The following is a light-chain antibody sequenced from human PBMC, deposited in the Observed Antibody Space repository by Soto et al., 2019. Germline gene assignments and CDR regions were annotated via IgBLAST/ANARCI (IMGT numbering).Light chain of an antibody. CDR2: KAT. CDR1: QSVQTW. CDR3: QQYNNYFT. V-gene: IGKV1-5*03. Sequence: IQLTQSPSTLSASVGDRVTITCRASQSVQTWLAWFQQKPGKAPKLLIYKATTLETGVPSRFSGSGSDTEFTLTISSLQPDDLGTYYCQQYNNYFTFGQGTKVDIK. J-gene: IGKJ1*01.